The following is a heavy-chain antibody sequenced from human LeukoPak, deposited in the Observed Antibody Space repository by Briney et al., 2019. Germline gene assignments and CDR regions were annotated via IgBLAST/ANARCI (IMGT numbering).Heavy chain of an antibody. D-gene: IGHD3-22*01. CDR3: ARHYYDSSGYYTHYGMDV. CDR1: GYTFTSYG. J-gene: IGHJ6*02. V-gene: IGHV1-69*13. CDR2: IIPIFGTA. Sequence: ASVKVSCKASGYTFTSYGISWVRQAPGQGLGWMGGIIPIFGTANYAQKFQGRVTITADESASTAYMELSSLRSEDTAVYYCARHYYDSSGYYTHYGMDVWGQGTTVTVSS.